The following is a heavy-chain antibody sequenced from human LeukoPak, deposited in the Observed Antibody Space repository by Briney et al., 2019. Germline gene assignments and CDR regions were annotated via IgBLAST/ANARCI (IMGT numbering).Heavy chain of an antibody. CDR1: GYTFTGYF. CDR2: INPNSGGT. CDR3: ARVFNYYDTSGYYT. Sequence: ASVKVSCKASGYTFTGYFLHWVRQAPGQGLGWMGWINPNSGGTTFAQKFQSGVTMSRDTSISTAYMELSRLRSDDTAVYYCARVFNYYDTSGYYTWGQGTLVTVSS. D-gene: IGHD3-22*01. J-gene: IGHJ4*02. V-gene: IGHV1-2*02.